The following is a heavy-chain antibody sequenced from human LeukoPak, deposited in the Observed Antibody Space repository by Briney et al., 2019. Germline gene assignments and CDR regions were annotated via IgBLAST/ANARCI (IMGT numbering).Heavy chain of an antibody. Sequence: GSLRRSCAASGFTFSSYSMNWVRQAPGKGLEWVSSISSSSRSYIYYADSVKGRFTISRDNAKNSLYLQMNSLRAEDTAVYYCARVLGGTLDQGGFDYWGQGTPVTVSS. V-gene: IGHV3-21*01. CDR3: ARVLGGTLDQGGFDY. CDR1: GFTFSSYS. D-gene: IGHD1-7*01. J-gene: IGHJ4*02. CDR2: ISSSSRSYI.